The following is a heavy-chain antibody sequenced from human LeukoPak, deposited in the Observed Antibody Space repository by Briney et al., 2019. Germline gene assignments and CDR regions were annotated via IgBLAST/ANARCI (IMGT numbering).Heavy chain of an antibody. V-gene: IGHV4-59*07. D-gene: IGHD2-8*01. CDR1: GGSISSYY. CDR2: IYYSGST. Sequence: WDTLPLTCTVSGGSISSYYWSWIRQPPGKGLEWIGYIYYSGSTNYNPSLKSRVTISVDTSKNQFSLKLSSVTAADTAVYYCARGMRGRIRFARTHYMDVWGKGTTVTVSS. CDR3: ARGMRGRIRFARTHYMDV. J-gene: IGHJ6*03.